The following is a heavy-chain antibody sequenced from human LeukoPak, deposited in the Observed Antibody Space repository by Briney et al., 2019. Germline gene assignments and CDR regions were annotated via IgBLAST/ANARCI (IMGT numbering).Heavy chain of an antibody. J-gene: IGHJ4*02. Sequence: ASVKVSCKASGYTFTSYGISWVRQAPGQGLEWMGWISAYNGNTNYAQKLQGRVTMTTDTSTSTAYMELRSLRSDDTAVYYCARDYYGILTGYYPFDYWGQGTLVTVSS. CDR2: ISAYNGNT. D-gene: IGHD3-9*01. CDR3: ARDYYGILTGYYPFDY. V-gene: IGHV1-18*01. CDR1: GYTFTSYG.